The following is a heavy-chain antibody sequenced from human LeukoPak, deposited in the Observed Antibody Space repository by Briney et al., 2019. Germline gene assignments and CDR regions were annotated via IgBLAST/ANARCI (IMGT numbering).Heavy chain of an antibody. CDR1: GFTDSSNY. CDR2: IYSGGST. CDR3: ARLGGIPDAFDI. V-gene: IGHV3-53*01. D-gene: IGHD3-16*01. J-gene: IGHJ3*02. Sequence: PGGSLRLSCAASGFTDSSNYMSWVRQAPGKGLEWVLVIYSGGSTYYADSVKGRFTISRDNSKNTLYLQMNSLRAEDTAVYYCARLGGIPDAFDIWGQGTMVTVSS.